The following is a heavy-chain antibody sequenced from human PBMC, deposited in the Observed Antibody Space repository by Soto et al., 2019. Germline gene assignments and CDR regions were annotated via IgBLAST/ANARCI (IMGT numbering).Heavy chain of an antibody. CDR2: ISGSGGST. V-gene: IGHV3-23*01. CDR3: AKDGVRGVIMIRPIDY. J-gene: IGHJ4*02. Sequence: PGGSLRLSCAASGFTFSSYAMSWVRQAPGKGLEWVSAISGSGGSTYYADSVKGRFTISRDNSKNTLYLQMNSLRAEDTAVYYCAKDGVRGVIMIRPIDYRGQGTLVTVSS. CDR1: GFTFSSYA. D-gene: IGHD3-10*01.